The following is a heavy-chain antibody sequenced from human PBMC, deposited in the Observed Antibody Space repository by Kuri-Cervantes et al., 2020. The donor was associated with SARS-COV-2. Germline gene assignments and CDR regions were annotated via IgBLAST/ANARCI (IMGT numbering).Heavy chain of an antibody. J-gene: IGHJ5*02. CDR3: ARSRSIAVAGTFWFDP. V-gene: IGHV1-24*01. Sequence: ASVKVSCKFSGYTLPELSVHWVRQAPGKGLEWMGGFDPEDGETAFAQKFQDRVTMTEDTSTNTVYMELSSLGSEDTAVYYCARSRSIAVAGTFWFDPWGQGTLVTVSS. D-gene: IGHD6-19*01. CDR2: FDPEDGET. CDR1: GYTLPELS.